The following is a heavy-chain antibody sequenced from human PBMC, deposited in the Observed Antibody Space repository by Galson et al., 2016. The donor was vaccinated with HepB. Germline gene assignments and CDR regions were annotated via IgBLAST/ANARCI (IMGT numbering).Heavy chain of an antibody. D-gene: IGHD3/OR15-3a*01. J-gene: IGHJ4*02. V-gene: IGHV3-23*01. CDR3: VKYVGLDGFDY. Sequence: LRLSCAASGFTFSTYPMGWVRQAPGKGPEWASGINAGGNNRYYSDSVKGRFAISRDNSKNTLYLQLDNLRGEDTAVYYCVKYVGLDGFDYWGQGTLVIVSS. CDR2: INAGGNNR. CDR1: GFTFSTYP.